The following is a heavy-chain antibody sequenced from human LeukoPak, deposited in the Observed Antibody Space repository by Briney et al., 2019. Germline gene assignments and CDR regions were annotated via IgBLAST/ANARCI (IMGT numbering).Heavy chain of an antibody. CDR1: GYSISSGYY. J-gene: IGHJ4*02. CDR3: ASHGGTLDY. D-gene: IGHD4-23*01. Sequence: SSETLSLTCTVSGYSISSGYYWGWIRQPPGKGLEWIGSIYHSGSTYYNPSLKSRVTMSVDTSKNQFSLKLSSVTAADTAVYYCASHGGTLDYWGQGTLVTVSS. V-gene: IGHV4-38-2*02. CDR2: IYHSGST.